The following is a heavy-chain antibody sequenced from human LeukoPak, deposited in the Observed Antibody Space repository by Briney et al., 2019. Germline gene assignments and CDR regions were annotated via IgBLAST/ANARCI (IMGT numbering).Heavy chain of an antibody. V-gene: IGHV3-72*01. J-gene: IGHJ4*02. Sequence: PGGSLGLSCAASGFNFADSAMSWVRQTPRKGLEWVGRIRKKANSDTTEYAASVKGRFTISRDDSKNSLYLQMNSLKTEDTAVYYCARVWYDRSCYYPDYWGEGTLVTVSS. CDR2: IRKKANSDTT. CDR3: ARVWYDRSCYYPDY. D-gene: IGHD3-22*01. CDR1: GFNFADSA.